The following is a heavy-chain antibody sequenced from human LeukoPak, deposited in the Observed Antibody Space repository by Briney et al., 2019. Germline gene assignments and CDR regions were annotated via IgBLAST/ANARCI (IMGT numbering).Heavy chain of an antibody. CDR2: INPSSGGT. J-gene: IGHJ3*02. CDR3: ARDQGGDAFDI. CDR1: GYTFTGYY. Sequence: AASVKVSCKASGYTFTGYYMHWVRQAPGQGLEWMGWINPSSGGTNYPQRFQGRVTMTRDTSISTAYMELSRLRSDDTAVYYCARDQGGDAFDIWGQGTMVTVSS. V-gene: IGHV1-2*02.